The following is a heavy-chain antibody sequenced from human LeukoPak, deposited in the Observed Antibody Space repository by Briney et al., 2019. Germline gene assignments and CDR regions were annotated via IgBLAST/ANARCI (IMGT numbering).Heavy chain of an antibody. V-gene: IGHV4-30-4*01. D-gene: IGHD5-18*01. CDR3: ARARYSYGSNFDY. J-gene: IGHJ4*02. CDR1: GGSISSGDYY. CDR2: IYYSGST. Sequence: SQTLSLTCTVSGGSISSGDYYWGWIRQPPGKGLEWLGYIYYSGSTYYNPSLKSLVTISVDTSKNQFSLKLSSVTAANTAVYYCARARYSYGSNFDYWGQGTLVTVSS.